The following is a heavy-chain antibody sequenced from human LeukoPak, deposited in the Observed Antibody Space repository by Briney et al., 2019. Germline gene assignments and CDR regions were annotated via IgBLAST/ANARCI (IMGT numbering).Heavy chain of an antibody. J-gene: IGHJ4*02. D-gene: IGHD3-22*01. CDR2: IYYTGST. V-gene: IGHV4-39*07. CDR3: ASSHAYYDTSGYNTIDY. CDR1: GGSISSSSYY. Sequence: SETLSLTCTVSGGSISSSSYYWGWIRQPPGKGLEWIGSIYYTGSTYCNPSLKSRVTISVDTSKNQFSVNLSSVTAADTAVYYCASSHAYYDTSGYNTIDYWGQGTLVTVSS.